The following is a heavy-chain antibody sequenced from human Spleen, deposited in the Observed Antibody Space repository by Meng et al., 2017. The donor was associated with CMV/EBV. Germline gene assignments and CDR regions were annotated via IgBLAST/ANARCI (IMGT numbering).Heavy chain of an antibody. Sequence: CKASGYTFTGYYMHWVRLAPGQGLEWMGWINSNSGGTKYAQKFQGRVTMTRDTSIGTAYVEPSRLRSDDTALYYCARAGGTYAFWDYWGQGTLVTVSS. J-gene: IGHJ4*02. V-gene: IGHV1-2*02. D-gene: IGHD1-26*01. CDR1: GYTFTGYY. CDR3: ARAGGTYAFWDY. CDR2: INSNSGGT.